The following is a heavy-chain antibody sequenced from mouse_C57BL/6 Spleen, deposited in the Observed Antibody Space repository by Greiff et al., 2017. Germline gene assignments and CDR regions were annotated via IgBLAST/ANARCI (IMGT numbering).Heavy chain of an antibody. J-gene: IGHJ4*01. CDR2: IYPGSGNT. CDR1: GYTFTDYY. V-gene: IGHV1-76*01. CDR3: ARGIKLFYAMDY. Sequence: VQLQQSGAELVRPGASVKLSCKASGYTFTDYYINWVKQRPGQGLEWIARIYPGSGNTYYNEKFKGKATLTAEKSSSTAYMQLSSLTSEDSAVYFCARGIKLFYAMDYWGQGTSVTVSS. D-gene: IGHD2-4*01.